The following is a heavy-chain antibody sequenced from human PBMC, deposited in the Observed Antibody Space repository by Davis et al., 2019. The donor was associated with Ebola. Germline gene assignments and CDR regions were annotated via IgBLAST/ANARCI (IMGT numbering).Heavy chain of an antibody. Sequence: GESLKISCKASGSSFSTHWIGWVRQLPGKGLEWMSIIYTGDSDTSYSPSFRGQVTMSADKSIKTAFLQWSSLKASDTAMYYCASLRRTITGMDDGFDIWSQGTMVTVSS. J-gene: IGHJ3*02. D-gene: IGHD5/OR15-5a*01. CDR1: GSSFSTHW. CDR2: IYTGDSDT. CDR3: ASLRRTITGMDDGFDI. V-gene: IGHV5-51*01.